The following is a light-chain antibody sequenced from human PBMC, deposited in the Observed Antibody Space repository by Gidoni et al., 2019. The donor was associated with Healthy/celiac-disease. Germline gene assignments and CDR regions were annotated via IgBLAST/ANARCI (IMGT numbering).Light chain of an antibody. J-gene: IGKJ2*01. V-gene: IGKV3-15*01. CDR1: QSVSSN. CDR2: GAS. Sequence: ELVLTQSPATLSVSPGERATLSCRASQSVSSNLAWYQQKPGQAPRLLIYGASTRATGIPARSSGSGSGTEFTLTISSLQSEDFAVYYCQQYNNWPPTTFGQGTKLEIK. CDR3: QQYNNWPPTT.